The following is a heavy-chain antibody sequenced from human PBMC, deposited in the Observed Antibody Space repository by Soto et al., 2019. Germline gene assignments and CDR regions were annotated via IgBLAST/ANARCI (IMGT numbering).Heavy chain of an antibody. CDR1: GRSIRSGGSY. D-gene: IGHD3-16*02. CDR3: ARDIVDGYFDY. V-gene: IGHV4-31*03. CDR2: IYYSGST. J-gene: IGHJ4*02. Sequence: SETVSLTCTVSGRSIRSGGSYWSCFRQHPGKGLEWIGYIYYSGSTYYTPPLKSRVTISVDTSKNQFSLKLSSVTAADTAVYYCARDIVDGYFDYWGQGTLLTVSS.